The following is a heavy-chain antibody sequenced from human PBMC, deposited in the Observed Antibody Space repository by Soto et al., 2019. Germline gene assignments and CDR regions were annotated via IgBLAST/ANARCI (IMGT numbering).Heavy chain of an antibody. CDR1: GGSFSAYY. CDR3: ARATAPVLRSLEWSTIIPLYFDL. Sequence: QVQLQQWGAGLLKPSETLSLTCAVYGGSFSAYYWSWIRQPRGKGLEWIGEVNHSGSTNSNPSLKSLVSTSLDTSKNQFSLKLSSVTAADTAVYYCARATAPVLRSLEWSTIIPLYFDLWGQGTLITVSS. CDR2: VNHSGST. V-gene: IGHV4-34*02. J-gene: IGHJ4*02. D-gene: IGHD3-3*01.